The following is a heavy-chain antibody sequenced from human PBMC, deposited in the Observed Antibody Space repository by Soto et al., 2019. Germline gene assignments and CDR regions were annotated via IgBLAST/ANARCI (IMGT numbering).Heavy chain of an antibody. J-gene: IGHJ5*02. CDR1: GYTFTGYY. D-gene: IGHD3-10*01. CDR2: INPNSGGT. V-gene: IGHV1-2*02. Sequence: GASVKVSCKASGYTFTGYYMHWVRQAPGQGLEWMGWINPNSGGTNYAQKFQGRVTMTRDTSISTAYMELSRLRSDDTAVYYCARDRRNMVRGVKVCNWFDPWGQGTLVTVSS. CDR3: ARDRRNMVRGVKVCNWFDP.